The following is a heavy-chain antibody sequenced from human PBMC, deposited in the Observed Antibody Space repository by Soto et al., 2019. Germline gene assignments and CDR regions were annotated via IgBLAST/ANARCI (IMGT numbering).Heavy chain of an antibody. V-gene: IGHV1-58*01. CDR2: IVVGSGNT. D-gene: IGHD3-22*01. CDR1: GFTFTSSA. J-gene: IGHJ4*02. CDR3: AAGKYYYDSSGYFY. Sequence: ASVKVSCKASGFTFTSSAVQWVRQARGQRLEWIGWIVVGSGNTNYAQKFQERVTITTDMSTSTAYMELSSLRSEDTAVYYCAAGKYYYDSSGYFYWGQGTLVTVSS.